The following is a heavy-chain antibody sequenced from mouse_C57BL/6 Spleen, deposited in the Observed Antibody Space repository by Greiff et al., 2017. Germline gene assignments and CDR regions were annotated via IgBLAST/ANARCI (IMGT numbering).Heavy chain of an antibody. CDR3: TRAVYYGSSYGYWYFDV. D-gene: IGHD1-1*01. V-gene: IGHV5-9-1*02. CDR1: GFTFSSYA. Sequence: EVQLVESGEGLVKPGGSLKLSCAASGFTFSSYAMSWVRQTPEKRLEWVAYISSGVDYIYYADTVKGRFTISRDNARNTLYLQMSSLKSEDTAMYYCTRAVYYGSSYGYWYFDVWGTGTTVTVSS. J-gene: IGHJ1*03. CDR2: ISSGVDYI.